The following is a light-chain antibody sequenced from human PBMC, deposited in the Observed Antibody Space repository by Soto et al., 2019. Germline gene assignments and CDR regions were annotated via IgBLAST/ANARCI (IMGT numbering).Light chain of an antibody. V-gene: IGKV3-20*01. CDR1: QSVSSN. CDR3: QQYGGSPIT. J-gene: IGKJ5*01. Sequence: EIVLTQSPGTLSLSPVERATLSCRASQSVSSNLAWYQQKPGQAPRLLIYGASTRATGIPARFSGSGSGTDFTLTITRLEPEDFALYYCQQYGGSPITFGLGTRLEIK. CDR2: GAS.